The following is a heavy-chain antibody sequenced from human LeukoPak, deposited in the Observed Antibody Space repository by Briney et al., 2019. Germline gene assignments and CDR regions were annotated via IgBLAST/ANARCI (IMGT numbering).Heavy chain of an antibody. V-gene: IGHV4-34*01. D-gene: IGHD3-3*01. CDR2: INHSGST. Sequence: SETLSLTCAVYGGSFSGYYWSWIRQPPGKGLEWIGEINHSGSTHYNPSLKSRVTISVDTSKNQFSLKLSSVTAADTAVYYCARAGGFWSGYYEYYFDYWGQGTLVTVSS. CDR3: ARAGGFWSGYYEYYFDY. J-gene: IGHJ4*02. CDR1: GGSFSGYY.